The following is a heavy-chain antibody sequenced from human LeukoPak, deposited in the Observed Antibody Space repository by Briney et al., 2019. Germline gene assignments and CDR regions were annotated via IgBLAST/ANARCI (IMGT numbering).Heavy chain of an antibody. CDR1: GFTFSTFA. Sequence: PGGSLRLSCAASGFTFSTFAMSWVRQAPGKGLEWVSAISGSGDSTYYADSVKGRFTISRDNAKNSLYLQMNSLRAEDTAVYYCASPLDPLGYSYGLSPPDYWGQGTLVTVSS. V-gene: IGHV3-23*01. CDR3: ASPLDPLGYSYGLSPPDY. J-gene: IGHJ4*02. CDR2: ISGSGDST. D-gene: IGHD5-18*01.